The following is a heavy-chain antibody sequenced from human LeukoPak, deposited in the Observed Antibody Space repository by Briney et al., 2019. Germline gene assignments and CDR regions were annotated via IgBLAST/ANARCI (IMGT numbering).Heavy chain of an antibody. Sequence: SETLSLTCAVYGGSFSGYYWIWIRQPPGKGLEWIGEINHSGSTNYNPSLKSRVTISVDTSKNQFSLKLSSVTAADTAVYYCAREGDGYNHPTFDYWGQGTLVTVSS. CDR2: INHSGST. CDR3: AREGDGYNHPTFDY. CDR1: GGSFSGYY. V-gene: IGHV4-34*01. J-gene: IGHJ4*02. D-gene: IGHD5-24*01.